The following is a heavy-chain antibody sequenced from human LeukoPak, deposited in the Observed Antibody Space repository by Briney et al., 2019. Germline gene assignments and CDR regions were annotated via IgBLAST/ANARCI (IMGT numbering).Heavy chain of an antibody. CDR2: ISWDGGST. CDR3: AKADTAMVTAAFDI. V-gene: IGHV3-43D*03. Sequence: GGSLRLSCAASGFTFDDYAKHWVRQAPGKGLEWVSLISWDGGSTYYADSVKGRFTISRDNSKNSLYLQMNSLRAEDTALYYCAKADTAMVTAAFDIWGQGTMVTVSS. J-gene: IGHJ3*02. CDR1: GFTFDDYA. D-gene: IGHD5-18*01.